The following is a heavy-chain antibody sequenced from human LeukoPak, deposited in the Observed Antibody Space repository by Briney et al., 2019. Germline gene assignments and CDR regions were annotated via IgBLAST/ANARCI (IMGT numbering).Heavy chain of an antibody. D-gene: IGHD6-19*01. CDR3: ARDKWLAHFDY. Sequence: GGSLRLSCAASGFTFSSYAMSWIRQAPGKGLEWVSYISSSGSTIYYADSVKGRFTISRDNAKNSLYLQMNSLRAEDTAVYYCARDKWLAHFDYWGQGTLVTVSS. CDR2: ISSSGSTI. CDR1: GFTFSSYA. V-gene: IGHV3-11*01. J-gene: IGHJ4*02.